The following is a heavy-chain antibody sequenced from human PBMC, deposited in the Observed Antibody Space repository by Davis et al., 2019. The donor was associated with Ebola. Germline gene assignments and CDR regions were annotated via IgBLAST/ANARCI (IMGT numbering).Heavy chain of an antibody. CDR3: ARVDDYIWGSYRYTASFDY. Sequence: PGGSLRLSCAASGFTFSSYSMNWVRQAPGKGLEWVSSISSSSSYIYYADSVKGRFTISRDNAKNSLYLHMNSLRDEDTAVYYCARVDDYIWGSYRYTASFDYWGQGTLVTVSS. V-gene: IGHV3-21*01. CDR2: ISSSSSYI. D-gene: IGHD3-16*02. J-gene: IGHJ4*02. CDR1: GFTFSSYS.